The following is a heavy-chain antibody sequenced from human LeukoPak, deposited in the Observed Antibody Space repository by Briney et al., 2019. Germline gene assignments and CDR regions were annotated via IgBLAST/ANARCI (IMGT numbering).Heavy chain of an antibody. CDR3: ARVGAGFYDSSGYHLDY. CDR1: GYTFTDYY. CDR2: INPSSGGT. D-gene: IGHD3-22*01. Sequence: GASVKVSCKASGYTFTDYYMHWVRQAPGQGLEWMGWINPSSGGTNYAQKFQGRVTMTRDTSISTAYMELSRLRSDDTAVYYCARVGAGFYDSSGYHLDYWGQGTLVTVSS. J-gene: IGHJ4*02. V-gene: IGHV1-2*02.